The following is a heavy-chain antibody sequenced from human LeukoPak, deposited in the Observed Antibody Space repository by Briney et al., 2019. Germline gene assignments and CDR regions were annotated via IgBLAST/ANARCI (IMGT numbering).Heavy chain of an antibody. CDR3: VRDMGRESIFDY. Sequence: GGSLRLSCAASGFSFSSYNMNWVRLAPGKGLEWVSSITSSSSYTFYADSVKGRFTISRDNAKNSLFLEMNSLRVEDTAVYYCVRDMGRESIFDYWGQGTLVTVSS. J-gene: IGHJ4*02. CDR2: ITSSSSYT. CDR1: GFSFSSYN. V-gene: IGHV3-21*01.